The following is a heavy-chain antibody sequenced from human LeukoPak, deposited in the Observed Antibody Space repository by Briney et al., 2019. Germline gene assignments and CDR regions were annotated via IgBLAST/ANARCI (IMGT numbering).Heavy chain of an antibody. Sequence: SGTLSLTCAVSGGSISSSNWWSWVRQPPGKGLEWIGEIYHSGSTNYNPSLKSRVTISVDKSKNQVSLNLSSVTAADTAVYYCARDQWGGTYIHDAFDIWGQGTMVTVSS. CDR1: GGSISSSNW. CDR2: IYHSGST. CDR3: ARDQWGGTYIHDAFDI. D-gene: IGHD1-26*01. J-gene: IGHJ3*02. V-gene: IGHV4-4*02.